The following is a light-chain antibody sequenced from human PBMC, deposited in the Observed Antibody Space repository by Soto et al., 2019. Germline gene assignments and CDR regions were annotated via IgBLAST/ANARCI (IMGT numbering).Light chain of an antibody. V-gene: IGLV2-23*02. CDR3: CSYAGSSTLV. CDR1: SSDVGSYNL. CDR2: EVS. J-gene: IGLJ2*01. Sequence: SALPQPASVSGSPGQSITISCTGTSSDVGSYNLVSWYQQHPGKAPKLMIYEVSKRPSGVSNRFSGSKSGNTASLTISGLQAEDEADYYCCSYAGSSTLVFGGGTKVTV.